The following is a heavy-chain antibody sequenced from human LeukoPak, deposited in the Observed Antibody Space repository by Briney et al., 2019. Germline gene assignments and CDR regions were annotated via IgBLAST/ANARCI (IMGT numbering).Heavy chain of an antibody. CDR3: AKDLVSQRGVGSSEKVDY. CDR2: ILGGGDTT. CDR1: GFTFNYYA. J-gene: IGHJ4*02. D-gene: IGHD3-10*01. V-gene: IGHV3-23*01. Sequence: GGSLRLSCAASGFTFNYYAMNWVRLAPGKGLEWVSAILGGGDTTSYADSVKGRFTISRDNSKNTLYLQMNSLRAEDTAVYYCAKDLVSQRGVGSSEKVDYWGQGTLVTVSS.